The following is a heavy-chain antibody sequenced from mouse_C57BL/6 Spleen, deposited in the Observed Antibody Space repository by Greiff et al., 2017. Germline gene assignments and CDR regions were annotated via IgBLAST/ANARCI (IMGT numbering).Heavy chain of an antibody. CDR2: INPNYGTT. Sequence: EVKLMESGPELVKPGASVKISCKASGYSFTDYNMNWVKQSNGKSLEWIGVINPNYGTTSYNQKFKGKATLTVDQSSSTAYMQLNSLTSEDSAVYYCARERTGTGDWYFDVWGTGTTVTVSS. CDR1: GYSFTDYN. J-gene: IGHJ1*03. D-gene: IGHD4-1*01. CDR3: ARERTGTGDWYFDV. V-gene: IGHV1-39*01.